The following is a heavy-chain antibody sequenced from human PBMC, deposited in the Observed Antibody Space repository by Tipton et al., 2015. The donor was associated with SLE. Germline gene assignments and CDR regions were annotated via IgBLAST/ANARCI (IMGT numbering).Heavy chain of an antibody. CDR2: ISGSGGST. CDR3: ARPFVDLSWEGAFDI. Sequence: SLRLSCAASGFTFSSYAMSWVRQAPGKGLEWVSAISGSGGSTYYADSVKGRFTISRDNSKNTLYLQMNSLRAEDTAVYYCARPFVDLSWEGAFDIWGQGTMVTVSS. V-gene: IGHV3-23*01. D-gene: IGHD1-26*01. CDR1: GFTFSSYA. J-gene: IGHJ3*02.